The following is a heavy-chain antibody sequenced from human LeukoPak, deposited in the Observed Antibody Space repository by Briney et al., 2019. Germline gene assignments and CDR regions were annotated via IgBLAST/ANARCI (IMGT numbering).Heavy chain of an antibody. V-gene: IGHV4-39*01. CDR3: ASQDYDFWSGQHDY. D-gene: IGHD3-3*01. Sequence: SETLPLTCTVSGGSISSSSYYWGWIRQPPGKGLEWIGSIYYSGSTYYNPSLKSRVTISVDTSKNQFSLKLSSVTAADTAVYYCASQDYDFWSGQHDYWGQGTLVTVSS. CDR2: IYYSGST. J-gene: IGHJ4*02. CDR1: GGSISSSSYY.